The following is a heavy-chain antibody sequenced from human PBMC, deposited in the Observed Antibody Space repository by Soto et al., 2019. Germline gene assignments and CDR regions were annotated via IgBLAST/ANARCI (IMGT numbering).Heavy chain of an antibody. CDR3: AKDRAVAGRRDDWFDL. Sequence: GGSLRLSCAASGFTFSSYAMSWVRQAPGKGLEWVSAISGSGASTYYADSVKGRFTISRDNSKNTLYLQMNSLRAKDTAVYYCAKDRAVAGRRDDWFDLWGQGTLVTVSS. D-gene: IGHD6-19*01. CDR2: ISGSGAST. V-gene: IGHV3-23*01. CDR1: GFTFSSYA. J-gene: IGHJ5*02.